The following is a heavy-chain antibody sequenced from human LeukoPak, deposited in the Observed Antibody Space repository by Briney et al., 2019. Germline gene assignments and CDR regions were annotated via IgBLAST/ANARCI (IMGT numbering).Heavy chain of an antibody. CDR2: IYYSGST. D-gene: IGHD5-18*01. CDR3: ARGIQLLN. V-gene: IGHV4-38-2*02. CDR1: GYSVSSGYY. J-gene: IGHJ4*02. Sequence: SETLSLTCTVSGYSVSSGYYWGWIRQPPGKGLEWIGSIYYSGSTYYNPSLKSRVTISVDTSKNQFSLKLSSVTAADTAVYYCARGIQLLNWGQGTLVTVSS.